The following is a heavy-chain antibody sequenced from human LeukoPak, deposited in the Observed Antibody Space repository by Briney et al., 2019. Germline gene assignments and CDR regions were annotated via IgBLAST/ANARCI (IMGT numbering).Heavy chain of an antibody. Sequence: SGTLSLTCAVSGGSISSRDWWSWVRQPPGKGLEWIGDISHSAFTNYNPSLKSRLTISLDNSKNQFSLRLTSVTAADTAVYYCARDSDDKDGDYFDSWGQGTLVTVSS. CDR2: ISHSAFT. V-gene: IGHV4-4*02. CDR3: ARDSDDKDGDYFDS. D-gene: IGHD4-17*01. CDR1: GGSISSRDW. J-gene: IGHJ4*02.